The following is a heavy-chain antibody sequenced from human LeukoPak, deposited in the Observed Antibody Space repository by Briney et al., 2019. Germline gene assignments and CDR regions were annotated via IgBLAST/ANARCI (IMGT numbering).Heavy chain of an antibody. CDR1: GYSFTSYW. V-gene: IGHV5-51*01. CDR2: IYPGDSNT. Sequence: GESLKISCKGSGYSFTSYWIGWVRQMPGKGLEWMGIIYPGDSNTRYSPSFQGQVTISADKSISTAYLQWSSLKASDTAMYYCARLSINGNAFVGFDYWGQGTLVTVSS. CDR3: ARLSINGNAFVGFDY. D-gene: IGHD2-21*01. J-gene: IGHJ4*02.